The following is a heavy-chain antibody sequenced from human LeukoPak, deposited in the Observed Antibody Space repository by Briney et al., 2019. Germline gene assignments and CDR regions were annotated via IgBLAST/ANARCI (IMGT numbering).Heavy chain of an antibody. CDR1: GGTFSSYA. D-gene: IGHD3-3*01. J-gene: IGHJ4*02. V-gene: IGHV1-69*04. CDR3: ARAGGYYDFWSGYPH. CDR2: IIPIFGIA. Sequence: PVKVSCKASGGTFSSYAISWVRQAPGQGLEWMGRIIPIFGIANYAQRFQGRVTITADKSTSTAYMELSSLRSEDTAVYYCARAGGYYDFWSGYPHWGQGTLVTVSS.